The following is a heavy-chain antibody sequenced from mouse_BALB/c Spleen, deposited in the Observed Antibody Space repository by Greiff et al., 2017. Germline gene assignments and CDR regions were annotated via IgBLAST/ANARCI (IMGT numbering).Heavy chain of an antibody. CDR2: ISDGGSYT. V-gene: IGHV5-4*02. CDR3: ARGPYGGYFDY. J-gene: IGHJ2*01. D-gene: IGHD1-1*01. Sequence: LMESGGGLVKPGGSLKLSCAASGFTFSDYYMYWVRQTPEKRLEWVATISDGGSYTYYPDSVKGRFTISRDNAKNNLYLQMSSLKSEDTAMYYCARGPYGGYFDYWGQGTTLTVSS. CDR1: GFTFSDYY.